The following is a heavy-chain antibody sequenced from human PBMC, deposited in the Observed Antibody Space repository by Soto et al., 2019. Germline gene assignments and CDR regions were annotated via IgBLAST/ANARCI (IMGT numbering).Heavy chain of an antibody. CDR1: GFTFSSYG. CDR2: IWYDGSNK. CDR3: ARDPTDETDYYYYMDV. V-gene: IGHV3-33*01. J-gene: IGHJ6*03. Sequence: QVQLVESGGGVVQPGRSLRLSCAASGFTFSSYGMHWVRQAPGKGLEWVAVIWYDGSNKYYADSVKGRFTISRDNSKNTLYLQMNSLRAEDTAVYYCARDPTDETDYYYYMDVWGKGTTVTVSS.